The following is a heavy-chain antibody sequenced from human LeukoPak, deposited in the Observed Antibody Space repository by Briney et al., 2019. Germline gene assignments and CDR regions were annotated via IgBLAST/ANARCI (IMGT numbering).Heavy chain of an antibody. J-gene: IGHJ3*02. D-gene: IGHD1-26*01. Sequence: PGGSLRLSCAASGFTFSSYAMNWVRQAPGKGLEWVSAIGSTGDTYYPDSVKGRFTISRENAKNSLYLQMNSLRAGDTAVYYCARGGRQDAFDIWGQGTMVTVSS. V-gene: IGHV3-13*01. CDR3: ARGGRQDAFDI. CDR1: GFTFSSYA. CDR2: IGSTGDT.